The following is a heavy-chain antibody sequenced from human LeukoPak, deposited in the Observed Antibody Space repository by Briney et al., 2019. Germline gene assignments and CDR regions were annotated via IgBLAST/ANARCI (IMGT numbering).Heavy chain of an antibody. CDR3: ARVGDYDFWSGYSVFDY. D-gene: IGHD3-3*01. CDR1: GGSISSYY. Sequence: SETLSLTCTVSGGSISSYYWSWIRQPPGKGLEWIGYIYYSGSTNYNPSLKSRVTISVDTSKNQFSPKLSSVTAADTAVYYCARVGDYDFWSGYSVFDYWGQGTLVTVSS. CDR2: IYYSGST. J-gene: IGHJ4*02. V-gene: IGHV4-59*01.